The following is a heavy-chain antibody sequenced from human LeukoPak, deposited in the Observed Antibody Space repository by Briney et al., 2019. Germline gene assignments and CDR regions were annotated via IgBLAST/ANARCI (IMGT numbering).Heavy chain of an antibody. V-gene: IGHV3-23*01. CDR1: GFTFSSYA. CDR2: ISGSGGST. D-gene: IGHD2-2*01. J-gene: IGHJ4*02. CDR3: AKDRGYCSSTSCQIDY. Sequence: PGRSLRLSCAASGFTFSSYAMSWVRQAPGKGLEWVSAISGSGGSTYYADSVKGRFTISRDNSKNTLYLQMNSLRAEDTAVYYCAKDRGYCSSTSCQIDYWGQGTLVTVSS.